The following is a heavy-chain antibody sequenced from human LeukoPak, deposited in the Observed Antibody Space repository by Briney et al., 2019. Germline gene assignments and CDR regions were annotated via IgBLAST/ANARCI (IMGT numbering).Heavy chain of an antibody. Sequence: ASVKVSCKASGYTFTGYYMHWVRQDPGQGLEWMGRINPNSGGTNYAQKFQGRVTMTRDTSISTAYMELSRLRSDDTAVYYCARAGYCSGGSCYSYAFDIWGQGTMVTVSS. J-gene: IGHJ3*02. CDR2: INPNSGGT. CDR1: GYTFTGYY. CDR3: ARAGYCSGGSCYSYAFDI. D-gene: IGHD2-15*01. V-gene: IGHV1-2*06.